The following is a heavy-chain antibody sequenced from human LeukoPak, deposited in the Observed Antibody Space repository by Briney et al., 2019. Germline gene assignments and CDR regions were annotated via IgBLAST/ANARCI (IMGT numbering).Heavy chain of an antibody. CDR1: GFIFSSYA. CDR2: ISDSGTSI. Sequence: PGGSLRLSCAASGFIFSSYAMSWVRQAPGRGLEWVSAISDSGTSIYYVDSVKGRFTISRDNSKNTLYLQMNSLRAEDTAVYYCAKVEKLNPDRSGYYLPLGSWGQGTLVTVSS. V-gene: IGHV3-23*01. D-gene: IGHD3-22*01. CDR3: AKVEKLNPDRSGYYLPLGS. J-gene: IGHJ5*02.